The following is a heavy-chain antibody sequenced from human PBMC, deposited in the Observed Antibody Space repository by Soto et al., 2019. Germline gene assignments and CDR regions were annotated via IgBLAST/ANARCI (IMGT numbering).Heavy chain of an antibody. D-gene: IGHD2-21*02. CDR3: ARDDSGYYFDY. Sequence: PGGSLRLSCAASGFTFSSYSMNWVRQAPGKGLEWVSSISSNSSNKYYADSVKGRFTISRDNAKKTLYLQMNSLRAEDTTVYYCARDDSGYYFDYWGRGTLVTVPS. CDR1: GFTFSSYS. V-gene: IGHV3-21*01. J-gene: IGHJ4*02. CDR2: ISSNSSNK.